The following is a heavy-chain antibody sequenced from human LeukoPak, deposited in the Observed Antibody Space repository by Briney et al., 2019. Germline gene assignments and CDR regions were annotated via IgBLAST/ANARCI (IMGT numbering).Heavy chain of an antibody. CDR3: AKADYGEGWFDP. CDR2: IRYDGSNK. V-gene: IGHV3-30*02. D-gene: IGHD4-17*01. CDR1: GFTFSSYG. J-gene: IGHJ5*02. Sequence: GGSLRLSCAASGFTFSSYGMHWVRQAPGKGLEWVAFIRYDGSNKFYADSVRGRFIISRDNSKDTLYLQMNSLRPEDTAVYYCAKADYGEGWFDPWGQGTLVTVSS.